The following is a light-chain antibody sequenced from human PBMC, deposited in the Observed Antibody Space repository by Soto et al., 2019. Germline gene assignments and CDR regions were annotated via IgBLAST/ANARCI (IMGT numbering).Light chain of an antibody. CDR1: QSVSSN. V-gene: IGKV3-20*01. J-gene: IGKJ5*01. CDR2: GAS. CDR3: QHYDSLPIN. Sequence: EIVSSQAPATLSFSPGERATLSFRASQSVSSNLAWYQQKPGQPPRLLIYGASSRATGIPDRFSGSGSGTDFTLTISRLEPEDFAVFYCQHYDSLPINLGQGTRLGDK.